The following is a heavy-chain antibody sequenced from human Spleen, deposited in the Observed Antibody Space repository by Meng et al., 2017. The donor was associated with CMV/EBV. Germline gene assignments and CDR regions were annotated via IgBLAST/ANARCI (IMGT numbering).Heavy chain of an antibody. Sequence: VYGGSFSGYYWSWIRQPPGMGLEWIGEINHSGRTNYNPSLKSRVIISVDTSKNQLSLKLRSVAAADTAVYYCVRGLKSGYRNWYFDLWGRGTLVTVSS. CDR1: GGSFSGYY. D-gene: IGHD3-3*01. CDR3: VRGLKSGYRNWYFDL. J-gene: IGHJ2*01. CDR2: INHSGRT. V-gene: IGHV4-34*01.